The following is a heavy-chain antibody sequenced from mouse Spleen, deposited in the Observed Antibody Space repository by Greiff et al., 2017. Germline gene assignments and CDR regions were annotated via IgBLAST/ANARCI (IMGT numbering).Heavy chain of an antibody. V-gene: IGHV5-4*01. CDR3: ARAPWPYYFDY. Sequence: EVQLVESGGGLVKPGGSLKLSCAASGFTFSSYAMSWVRQPPEKRLEWVATISDGGSYTYYPDHVKGRFTISRDNAKNNLYLQMSHLKSEDTAMYYCARAPWPYYFDYWGQGTTLTVSS. CDR2: ISDGGSYT. CDR1: GFTFSSYA. J-gene: IGHJ2*01.